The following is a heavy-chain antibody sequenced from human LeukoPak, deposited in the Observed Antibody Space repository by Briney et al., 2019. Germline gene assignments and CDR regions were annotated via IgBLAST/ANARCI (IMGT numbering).Heavy chain of an antibody. J-gene: IGHJ5*02. CDR2: IIPILGIA. V-gene: IGHV1-69*02. Sequence: SVKVSCKASGGTFSSYTISWVRQAPGQGLEWMGRIIPILGIANYAQKFRGRVTITADKSTSTAYMELSSLRSENTAVYYCARVSGGNSGNNWFDPWGQGTLVTVSS. D-gene: IGHD4-23*01. CDR1: GGTFSSYT. CDR3: ARVSGGNSGNNWFDP.